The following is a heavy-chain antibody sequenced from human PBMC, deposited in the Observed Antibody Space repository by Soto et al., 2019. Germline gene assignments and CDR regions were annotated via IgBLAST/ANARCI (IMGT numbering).Heavy chain of an antibody. J-gene: IGHJ5*02. CDR3: ARDYYGSGSFSNWFDP. D-gene: IGHD3-10*01. CDR1: GGSISSYY. Sequence: ETLSLTCTVPGGSISSYYWSWIRQPPGKGLEWIGYIYYSGSTNYNPSLKSRVTISVDTSKNQFSLKLSSVTAADTAVYYCARDYYGSGSFSNWFDPWGHGTLVTVSS. V-gene: IGHV4-59*01. CDR2: IYYSGST.